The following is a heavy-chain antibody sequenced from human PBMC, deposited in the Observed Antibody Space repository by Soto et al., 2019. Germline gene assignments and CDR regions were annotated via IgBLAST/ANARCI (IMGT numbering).Heavy chain of an antibody. V-gene: IGHV3-21*06. CDR1: GFTFSSYT. D-gene: IGHD3-10*01. Sequence: PGGSLRLSCAASGFTFSSYTMNWVRQAPGKGLEWVSSISRFSNDIYYADSVKGRFTISRANAENSLYLDMNSLRAEDTAVYYCARVGAWFGEFDYFDYWGQGTPVTVSS. CDR3: ARVGAWFGEFDYFDY. CDR2: ISRFSNDI. J-gene: IGHJ4*02.